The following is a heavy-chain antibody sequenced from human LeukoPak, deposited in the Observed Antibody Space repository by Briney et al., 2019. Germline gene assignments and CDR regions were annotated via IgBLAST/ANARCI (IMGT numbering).Heavy chain of an antibody. CDR1: GFTFSSYS. CDR3: ARDPEYYDSSGYGDY. J-gene: IGHJ4*02. D-gene: IGHD3-22*01. CDR2: ISSSSSYI. V-gene: IGHV3-21*01. Sequence: AWGSLRLSCAASGFTFSSYSMNWVRQAPGKGLEWVSSISSSSSYIYYADSVKGRFTISRDNAKNSLYLQMNSLRAEDTAVYYCARDPEYYDSSGYGDYWGQGTLVTVSS.